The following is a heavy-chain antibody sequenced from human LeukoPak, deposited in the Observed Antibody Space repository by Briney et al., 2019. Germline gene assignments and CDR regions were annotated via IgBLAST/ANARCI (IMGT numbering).Heavy chain of an antibody. CDR2: INPHDGNT. J-gene: IGHJ4*02. D-gene: IGHD4-17*01. V-gene: IGHV1-18*01. CDR1: GHTFTSYG. Sequence: ASVKVSCKASGHTFTSYGISWVRQAPGQGLEWMGWINPHDGNTNYAQKLQGRVTMTTDKSTSTAYMEVRSLRSDDTAVHYCARDRSDSGDYVLLDYWGQGTLVTVSS. CDR3: ARDRSDSGDYVLLDY.